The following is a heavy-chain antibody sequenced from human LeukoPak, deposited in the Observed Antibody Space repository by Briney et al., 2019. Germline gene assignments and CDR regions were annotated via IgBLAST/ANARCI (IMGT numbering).Heavy chain of an antibody. V-gene: IGHV3-23*01. CDR2: ITDSGGRT. CDR3: AKTMGAIDHDY. D-gene: IGHD1-26*01. J-gene: IGHJ4*02. CDR1: GFTFSDFA. Sequence: GSLRLSCAASGFTFSDFAMSWVRRAPGKGLVWVSTITDSGGRTFYADSVKGRFTISRDKSKNTLFLQMNSLRAEDTAVYYCAKTMGAIDHDYWGQGTLVTVSS.